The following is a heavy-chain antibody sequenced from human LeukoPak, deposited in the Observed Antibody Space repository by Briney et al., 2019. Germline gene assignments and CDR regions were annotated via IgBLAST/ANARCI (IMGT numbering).Heavy chain of an antibody. CDR3: ARVSSSSRPNFDY. V-gene: IGHV4-39*01. J-gene: IGHJ4*02. CDR2: IYYSGST. D-gene: IGHD6-6*01. CDR1: GGSISNSSHY. Sequence: SETLSLTCTVSGGSISNSSHYWGWIRQPPGKGLEWIGSIYYSGSTYYNPSLKSRVTISVDTSKNQFSLKLSSVTAADMAVYYCARVSSSSRPNFDYWGQGTLVTVSS.